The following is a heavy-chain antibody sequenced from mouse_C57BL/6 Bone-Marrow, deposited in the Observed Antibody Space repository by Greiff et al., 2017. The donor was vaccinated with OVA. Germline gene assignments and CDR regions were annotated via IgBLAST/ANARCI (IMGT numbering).Heavy chain of an antibody. CDR2: IDPSDSYT. J-gene: IGHJ3*01. D-gene: IGHD2-2*01. CDR1: GYTFTSYW. CDR3: AREGGIYYGYDEWFAY. Sequence: VKLQQPGAELVMPGASVKLSCKASGYTFTSYWMHWVKQRPGQGLEWIGEIDPSDSYTNYNQKFKGKSTLTVDKSSSTAYMQLSSLTSEDSAVYYCAREGGIYYGYDEWFAYWGKGTLVTVSA. V-gene: IGHV1-69*01.